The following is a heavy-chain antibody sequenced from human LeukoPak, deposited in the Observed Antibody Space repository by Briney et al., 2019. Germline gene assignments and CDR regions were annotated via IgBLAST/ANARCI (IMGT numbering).Heavy chain of an antibody. CDR3: ARSWFYYGSGYDY. Sequence: AGGSLRLSCAASGFTFSSYEMNWVRQAPGKGLEWVSYISSSDNTMYYADSVKGRFTISRDNAKNSLYLQMNSLRAEDTAVYYCARSWFYYGSGYDYWGQGTLVTVSS. V-gene: IGHV3-48*03. J-gene: IGHJ4*02. D-gene: IGHD3-10*01. CDR2: ISSSDNTM. CDR1: GFTFSSYE.